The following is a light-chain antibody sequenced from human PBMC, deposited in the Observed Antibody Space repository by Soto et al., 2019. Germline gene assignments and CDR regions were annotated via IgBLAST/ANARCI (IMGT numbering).Light chain of an antibody. V-gene: IGKV1-5*03. CDR1: QSINTW. CDR3: QHYYGYSWT. CDR2: KAS. Sequence: EIQMTQSPSTLSASVGDRVTITCRASQSINTWLAWFQQKPGKAPHLLIYKASNLENGVPSRFSGSVSGTEFTLTISSLQPDDFATYYCQHYYGYSWTFGQGTKVDIK. J-gene: IGKJ1*01.